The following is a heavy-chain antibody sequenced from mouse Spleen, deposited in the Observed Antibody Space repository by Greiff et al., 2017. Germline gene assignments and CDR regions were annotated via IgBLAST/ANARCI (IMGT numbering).Heavy chain of an antibody. Sequence: EVQLQQSGPSLVKPSQTLSLTCSVTGDSITSGYWNWIRKFPGNKLEYMGYISYSGSTYYNPSLTSRISITRDTSKNQYYLQLNSVTTEDTATYYCARRAYYGNLFAYWGQGTLVTVSA. CDR3: ARRAYYGNLFAY. J-gene: IGHJ3*01. CDR2: ISYSGST. V-gene: IGHV3-8*02. D-gene: IGHD2-10*01. CDR1: GDSITSGY.